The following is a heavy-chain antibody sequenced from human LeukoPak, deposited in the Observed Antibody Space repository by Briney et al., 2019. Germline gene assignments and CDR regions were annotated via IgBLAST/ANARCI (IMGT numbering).Heavy chain of an antibody. Sequence: GGTLRLSCAASGFTFSSYGMSWVRQAPGKGLEWVSAISGSGGSTYYADSVKGRFTISRDNAKNTLYLQMNSLRAEDTAVYYCARDYYYYYYMDVWGKGTTVTISS. CDR2: ISGSGGST. V-gene: IGHV3-23*01. CDR3: ARDYYYYYYMDV. J-gene: IGHJ6*03. CDR1: GFTFSSYG.